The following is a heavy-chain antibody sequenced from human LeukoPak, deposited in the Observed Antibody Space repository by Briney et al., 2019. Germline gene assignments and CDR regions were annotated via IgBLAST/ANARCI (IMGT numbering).Heavy chain of an antibody. J-gene: IGHJ4*02. V-gene: IGHV3-53*01. CDR2: IYSGGST. CDR1: GFTVSSNY. D-gene: IGHD3/OR15-3a*01. Sequence: GGSLRLSCAVSGFTVSSNYMSWVRQAPGKELEWVSVIYSGGSTHYADSVKGRFTISRDNSENTLFLQMNSLRAEDTAVYYCARADGTGAPYDYWGQGTLVTVSS. CDR3: ARADGTGAPYDY.